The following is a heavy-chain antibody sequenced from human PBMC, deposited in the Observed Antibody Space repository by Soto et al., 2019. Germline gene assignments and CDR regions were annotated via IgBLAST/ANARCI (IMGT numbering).Heavy chain of an antibody. CDR2: INHSEST. Sequence: SETLSLTCAVYGGSFSGYYWSWIRQPPGKGLEWIGEINHSESTYYNPSLKSRVTISVDRSKNQFSLKLSSVTAADTAVYYCARGVTTVTTFDYWGQGTLVTVSS. J-gene: IGHJ4*02. V-gene: IGHV4-34*01. CDR1: GGSFSGYY. CDR3: ARGVTTVTTFDY. D-gene: IGHD4-17*01.